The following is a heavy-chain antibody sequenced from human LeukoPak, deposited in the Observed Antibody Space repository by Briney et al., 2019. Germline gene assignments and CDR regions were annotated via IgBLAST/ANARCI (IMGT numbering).Heavy chain of an antibody. J-gene: IGHJ3*01. V-gene: IGHV3-48*03. CDR1: GFXFSSYE. Sequence: GGSLRLSCGASGFXFSSYEMNWVRQAPGKGLQWVSYISSSGTTIYYADSVKGRFTISRDNAKNSPYLQMNSLRAEDTAVYYCIKWLSSWGQGTMVTVSS. CDR3: IKWLSS. CDR2: ISSSGTTI. D-gene: IGHD3-22*01.